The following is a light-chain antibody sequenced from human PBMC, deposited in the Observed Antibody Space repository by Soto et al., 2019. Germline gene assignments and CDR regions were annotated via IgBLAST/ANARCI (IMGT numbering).Light chain of an antibody. CDR1: SSDVGGYNF. CDR3: ATWDSSLSAGV. CDR2: EVS. Sequence: QSALTQPASVSGSPGQSITISCTGTSSDVGGYNFVSWYRQHPDKAPKLMIFEVSNRPSGIPDRFSGSKSGTSATLGIIRLQTGDEADYYCATWDSSLSAGVFGGGTKLTVL. J-gene: IGLJ3*02. V-gene: IGLV2-14*01.